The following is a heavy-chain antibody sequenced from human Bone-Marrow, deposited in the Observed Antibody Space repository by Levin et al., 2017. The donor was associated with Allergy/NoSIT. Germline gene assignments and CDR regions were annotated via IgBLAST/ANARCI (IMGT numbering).Heavy chain of an antibody. CDR1: GFTFSSYG. V-gene: IGHV3-33*01. CDR3: AREFSSSWPHFDY. J-gene: IGHJ4*02. Sequence: GGSLRLSCAASGFTFSSYGMHWVRQAPGKGLEWVAVIWYDGSNKYYADSVKGRFTISRDNSKNTLYLQMNSLRAEDTAVYYCAREFSSSWPHFDYWGQGTLVTVSS. D-gene: IGHD6-13*01. CDR2: IWYDGSNK.